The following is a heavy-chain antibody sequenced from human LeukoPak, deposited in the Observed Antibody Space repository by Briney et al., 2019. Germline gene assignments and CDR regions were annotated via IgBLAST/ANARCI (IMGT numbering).Heavy chain of an antibody. CDR1: GFIFSTSW. V-gene: IGHV3-7*05. Sequence: PGGSLRLSCAASGFIFSTSWWNWVRQAPGKGLEWVANINQDGSAKYYVDSVRGRFTISRDNAKNSLYLQMNSLRADDTAVYYCTRVSLMEVADFWGQGTLVTVSS. J-gene: IGHJ4*02. CDR3: TRVSLMEVADF. CDR2: INQDGSAK. D-gene: IGHD1-1*01.